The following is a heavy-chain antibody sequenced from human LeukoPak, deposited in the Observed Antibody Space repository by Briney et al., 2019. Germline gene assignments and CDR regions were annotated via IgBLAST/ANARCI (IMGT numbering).Heavy chain of an antibody. CDR1: GFTFSSDG. Sequence: GGSLRLSCAASGFTFSSDGMTWVRQAPGKGLEWVSGISGGGETTYYADSVKGRFTISRDNSKNTLYLQMNSLRDGDTAVYYCARSIMTTVTWGAFDIWGQGTMVTVSS. CDR2: ISGGGETT. D-gene: IGHD4-17*01. J-gene: IGHJ3*02. V-gene: IGHV3-23*01. CDR3: ARSIMTTVTWGAFDI.